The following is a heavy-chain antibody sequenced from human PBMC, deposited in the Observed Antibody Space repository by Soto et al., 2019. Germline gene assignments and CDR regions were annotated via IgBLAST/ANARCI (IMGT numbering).Heavy chain of an antibody. D-gene: IGHD5-12*01. J-gene: IGHJ4*02. Sequence: QVQLVESGGGVVQPGRSLRLSCAASGFTFSSYGMHWVRQAPGKGLEWVAVISYDGSNKYYADSVKGRFTISRDNSKNTLYLQMNSLRAEDTAVYYCAKDNGVATIACDYWGQGTLVTVSS. CDR1: GFTFSSYG. CDR2: ISYDGSNK. V-gene: IGHV3-30*18. CDR3: AKDNGVATIACDY.